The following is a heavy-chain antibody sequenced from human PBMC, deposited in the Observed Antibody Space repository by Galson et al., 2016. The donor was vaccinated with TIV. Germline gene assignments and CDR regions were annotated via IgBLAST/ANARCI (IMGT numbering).Heavy chain of an antibody. D-gene: IGHD3-10*01. Sequence: SVKVSCKASGNIFTRDYVHWVRQAPGQGLEWMGVIDPTYGGTTFAQKFQALVTMTRDTSTSTVYMEVSGLKSDDTAVYYCIRDRGRLRAFWGQGTLVTVSS. CDR2: IDPTYGGT. J-gene: IGHJ1*01. CDR1: GNIFTRDY. CDR3: IRDRGRLRAF. V-gene: IGHV1-46*03.